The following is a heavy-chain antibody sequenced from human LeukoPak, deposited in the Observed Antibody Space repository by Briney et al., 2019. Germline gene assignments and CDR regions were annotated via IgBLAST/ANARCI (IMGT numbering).Heavy chain of an antibody. D-gene: IGHD3-22*01. Sequence: PGGSLRLSCAASGFTFSSYSMNWVRQAPGKGLEWVSSISSSSSYIYYADPVKGRFTISRDNAKNSLYLQMNSLRAEDTAVYYCARENYYDSSDSSNYFDYWGQGTLVTVSS. J-gene: IGHJ4*02. V-gene: IGHV3-21*01. CDR3: ARENYYDSSDSSNYFDY. CDR1: GFTFSSYS. CDR2: ISSSSSYI.